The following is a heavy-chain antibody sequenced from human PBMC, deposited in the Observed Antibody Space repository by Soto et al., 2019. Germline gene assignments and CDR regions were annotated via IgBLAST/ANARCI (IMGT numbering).Heavy chain of an antibody. Sequence: SETLSLTCTVSGGSISSFCYYWSWIRQHPGKGLEWIGYIYYSGSTYYNPSLKSRVTISVDTSKNQFSLKLSSVTAADTAVYYCARGGYCSGGSCYLGPLGYWGQGTLVTVSS. V-gene: IGHV4-31*03. CDR3: ARGGYCSGGSCYLGPLGY. CDR2: IYYSGST. CDR1: GGSISSFCYY. J-gene: IGHJ4*02. D-gene: IGHD2-15*01.